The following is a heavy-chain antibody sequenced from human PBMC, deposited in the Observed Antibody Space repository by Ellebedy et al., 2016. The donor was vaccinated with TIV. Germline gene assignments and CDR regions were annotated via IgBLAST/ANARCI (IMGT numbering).Heavy chain of an antibody. Sequence: GESLKISCAASGFTFSDYSMHWVRQAPGKGLEYVSTISSSGGITYYANSVKGRFTISRDNSKNTLYLQTGSLRTEDTAVYYCARDLGYSYGHYGMDVWGQGTTVTVSS. V-gene: IGHV3-64*01. J-gene: IGHJ6*02. CDR2: ISSSGGIT. CDR1: GFTFSDYS. D-gene: IGHD5-18*01. CDR3: ARDLGYSYGHYGMDV.